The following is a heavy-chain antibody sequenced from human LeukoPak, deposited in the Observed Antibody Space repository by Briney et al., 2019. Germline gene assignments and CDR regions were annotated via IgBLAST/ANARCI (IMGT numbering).Heavy chain of an antibody. V-gene: IGHV3-49*03. Sequence: GGSLRLPCTASGFTFGDYPKSWFPQAPGKGLEGVGFIRSKAYGGTTEYAASVKGRFTIPRDDSKSIAYLQMNSLKTEDTAVYYSTRVIQQWLGSSYNYYYMDVWGKGTTVTVSS. D-gene: IGHD6-19*01. CDR1: GFTFGDYP. CDR2: IRSKAYGGTT. J-gene: IGHJ6*03. CDR3: TRVIQQWLGSSYNYYYMDV.